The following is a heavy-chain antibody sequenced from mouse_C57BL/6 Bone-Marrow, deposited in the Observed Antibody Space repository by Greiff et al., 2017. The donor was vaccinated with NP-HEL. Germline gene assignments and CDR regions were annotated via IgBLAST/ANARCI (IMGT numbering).Heavy chain of an antibody. CDR2: SRNKANDYTT. Sequence: EVKLVESGGGLVQSGRSLRLSCATSGFTFSDFYMEWVRQAPGKGLEWIAASRNKANDYTTEYSASVKGRFIVSRDTSQSILYLQMNALRADDTAIYYCARDGPGYDSLYWYFDVWGTGTTVTVSS. D-gene: IGHD2-4*01. CDR3: ARDGPGYDSLYWYFDV. J-gene: IGHJ1*03. CDR1: GFTFSDFY. V-gene: IGHV7-1*01.